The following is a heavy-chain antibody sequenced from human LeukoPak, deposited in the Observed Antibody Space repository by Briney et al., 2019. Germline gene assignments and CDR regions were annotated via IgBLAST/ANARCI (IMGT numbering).Heavy chain of an antibody. J-gene: IGHJ4*02. Sequence: GGSLRLSCAASGFTFSSYSMNWVRQAPGKGLEWVSYISTSSSNIQYADSVKGRFTVSRDNAKNSLYLQINSLRAEDTAVYYCARSVITAAASPFDYWGQGTLVTVSS. V-gene: IGHV3-48*04. CDR1: GFTFSSYS. CDR2: ISTSSSNI. CDR3: ARSVITAAASPFDY. D-gene: IGHD6-13*01.